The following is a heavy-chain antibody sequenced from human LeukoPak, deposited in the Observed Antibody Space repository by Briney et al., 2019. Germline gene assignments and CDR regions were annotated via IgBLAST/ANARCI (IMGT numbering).Heavy chain of an antibody. Sequence: SETLSLTCTVSGGSISSCGYYWSWIRQHPGKGLEWIGYIYYSGSTYYNPSLKSRVTISVDTSKNQFSLKLSSVTAADTAVYYCARGFGYSYGTPFFPDIYWGQGTLVTVSS. CDR1: GGSISSCGYY. CDR2: IYYSGST. J-gene: IGHJ4*02. D-gene: IGHD5-18*01. CDR3: ARGFGYSYGTPFFPDIY. V-gene: IGHV4-31*03.